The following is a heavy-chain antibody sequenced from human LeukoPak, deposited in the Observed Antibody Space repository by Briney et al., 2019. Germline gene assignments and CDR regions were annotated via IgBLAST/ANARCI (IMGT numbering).Heavy chain of an antibody. CDR1: GFTVSSNS. V-gene: IGHV3-53*01. J-gene: IGHJ4*02. CDR2: IYSDNT. CDR3: ARDGQNTMANDY. Sequence: PGGSLRLSCTVSGFTVSSNSMSWVRQAPGKGLEWVSFIYSDNTHYSDSVKGRFTISRDNSKNTLYLQMNSLRAEDTAVYYCARDGQNTMANDYWGQGTLVTVSS. D-gene: IGHD3-10*01.